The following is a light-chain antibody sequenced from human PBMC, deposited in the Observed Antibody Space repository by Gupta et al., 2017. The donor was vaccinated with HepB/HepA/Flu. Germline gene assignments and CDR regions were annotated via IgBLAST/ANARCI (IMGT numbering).Light chain of an antibody. Sequence: DIVMTQSPDSLAVSLGERATINCKSSQSVLCRSNNKNYLAWYQQKPGQPPKLLIYWASTRESGVPDRFSGGGSGTDFTLTISSLQAEDVAVYYCQHYYTTPGTFGQGTKVEIK. CDR3: QHYYTTPGT. V-gene: IGKV4-1*01. CDR2: WAS. J-gene: IGKJ1*01. CDR1: QSVLCRSNNKNY.